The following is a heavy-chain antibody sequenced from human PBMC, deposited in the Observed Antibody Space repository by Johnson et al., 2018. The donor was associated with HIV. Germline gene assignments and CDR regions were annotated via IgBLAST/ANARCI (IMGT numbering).Heavy chain of an antibody. Sequence: QVQLVESGGGVVQPGRSLRLSCAASGFTFSSYGMHWVRQAPGKGLEWVAVISYDGSNKYYADSVKGRFTISRDNSKNTLYLQMNSLRAEDTAVYYCASKAAGTMHAFEIWGQGTMVTVSS. V-gene: IGHV3-30*03. J-gene: IGHJ3*02. CDR3: ASKAAGTMHAFEI. D-gene: IGHD6-13*01. CDR2: ISYDGSNK. CDR1: GFTFSSYG.